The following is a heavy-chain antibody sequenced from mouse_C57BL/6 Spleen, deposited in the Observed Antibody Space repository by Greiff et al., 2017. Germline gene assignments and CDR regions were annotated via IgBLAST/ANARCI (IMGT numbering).Heavy chain of an antibody. J-gene: IGHJ4*01. V-gene: IGHV1-82*01. CDR2: IYPGDGDT. CDR1: GYAFSSSW. Sequence: QVQLQQSGPELVKPGASVKISCKASGYAFSSSWMNWVKQRPGKGLEWIGRIYPGDGDTNYNGKFKGKATLTADKSSSTAYMQLSSLTSEDSAVYFCARRFTTVAQYAMDYWGQGTSVTVSS. D-gene: IGHD1-1*01. CDR3: ARRFTTVAQYAMDY.